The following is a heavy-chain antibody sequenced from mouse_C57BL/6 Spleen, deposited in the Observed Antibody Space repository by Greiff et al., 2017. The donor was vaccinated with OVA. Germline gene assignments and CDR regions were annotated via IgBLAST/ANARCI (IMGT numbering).Heavy chain of an antibody. CDR2: INPSTGGT. CDR1: GYSFTGYY. CDR3: ARRGYGSPHFDY. Sequence: EVQLQQSGPELVKPGASVKISCKASGYSFTGYYMNWVKQSPEKSLEWIGEINPSTGGTTYNQKFKAKATLTVDKSSSTAYMQLMSLTSEDSAVYYCARRGYGSPHFDYWGQGTTLTVSS. J-gene: IGHJ2*01. D-gene: IGHD1-1*01. V-gene: IGHV1-42*01.